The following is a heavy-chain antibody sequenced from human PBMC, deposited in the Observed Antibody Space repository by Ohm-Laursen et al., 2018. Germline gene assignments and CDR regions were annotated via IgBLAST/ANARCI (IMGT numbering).Heavy chain of an antibody. J-gene: IGHJ4*02. V-gene: IGHV3-23*01. Sequence: GSLRLSCAASGFTFSNFAMSWVRQAPGKGLEWVSAVSGSGGSTYYADSVKGRFTISRDNSKNTLNLQMNSLRAEDTAVYYCAKDARNMLVVVTDFWGQGTLVTVSS. D-gene: IGHD3-22*01. CDR3: AKDARNMLVVVTDF. CDR1: GFTFSNFA. CDR2: VSGSGGST.